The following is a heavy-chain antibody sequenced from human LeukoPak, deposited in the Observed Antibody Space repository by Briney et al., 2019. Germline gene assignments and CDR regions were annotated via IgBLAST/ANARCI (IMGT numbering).Heavy chain of an antibody. CDR3: ARAIAAAGNALIYYYYYMDV. D-gene: IGHD6-13*01. CDR1: GYTFTSYG. J-gene: IGHJ6*03. Sequence: ASVKVSCKASGYTFTSYGISWVRQAPGQGLEWMGWISAYNGNTNYAQKLQGRVTMTTDTSTSTAYMELRSLRSDDTAVYYCARAIAAAGNALIYYYYYMDVWGKGTTVTASS. V-gene: IGHV1-18*01. CDR2: ISAYNGNT.